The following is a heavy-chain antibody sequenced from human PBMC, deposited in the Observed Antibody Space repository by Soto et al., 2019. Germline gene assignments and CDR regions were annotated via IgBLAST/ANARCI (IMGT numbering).Heavy chain of an antibody. J-gene: IGHJ5*02. D-gene: IGHD5-12*01. CDR1: GGSFSSYY. CDR3: ARAAIVATFSWFDH. Sequence: SETLSLTCTVSGGSFSSYYWSWIRQPPGKGLEWIGYIYYSGSTNYNPSLKSRVTISVDTSKNQFSLKLSSVTAADTAVYYCARAAIVATFSWFDHWGQGTLVTVSS. V-gene: IGHV4-59*01. CDR2: IYYSGST.